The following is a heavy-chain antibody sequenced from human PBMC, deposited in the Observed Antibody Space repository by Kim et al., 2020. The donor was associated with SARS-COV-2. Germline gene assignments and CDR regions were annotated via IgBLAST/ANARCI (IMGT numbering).Heavy chain of an antibody. CDR2: INPSGGST. V-gene: IGHV1-46*01. CDR1: GYTFTSYY. J-gene: IGHJ6*02. Sequence: ASVKVSCKASGYTFTSYYMHWVRQAPGQGLEWMGIINPSGGSTSYAQKFQGRVTMTRDTSTSTVYMELSSLRSEDTAVYYCARDWGVGNDYGDYVAENYYYYGMDVWGQGTTVTVSS. D-gene: IGHD4-17*01. CDR3: ARDWGVGNDYGDYVAENYYYYGMDV.